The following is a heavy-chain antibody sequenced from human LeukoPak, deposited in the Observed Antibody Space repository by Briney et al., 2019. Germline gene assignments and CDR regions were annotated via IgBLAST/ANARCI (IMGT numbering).Heavy chain of an antibody. J-gene: IGHJ6*02. CDR3: ARDRVVVAATRGYYGMDV. CDR1: GFTFSSYG. CDR2: IWYDGSNK. D-gene: IGHD2-15*01. V-gene: IGHV3-33*01. Sequence: PGGSLRLSCAASGFTFSSYGMHWVRQAPGKGLEWVAVIWYDGSNKYYADSVKGRFTISRDNSKNTLYLQMNSLRAEDTAVYYCARDRVVVAATRGYYGMDVWGQGTTVTVSS.